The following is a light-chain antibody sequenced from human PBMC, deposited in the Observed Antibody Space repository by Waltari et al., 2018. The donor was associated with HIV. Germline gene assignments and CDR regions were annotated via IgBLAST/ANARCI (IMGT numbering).Light chain of an antibody. CDR3: HVWENSIDEYV. J-gene: IGLJ1*01. V-gene: IGLV3-21*02. Sequence: SYVLTQPASVSVAPGQTANVPCGSDNIERKNVHWYQQKAGKAPILVLYDDSDRPSGIPERFSGFNFGNTATLTISRVEAGDEADYYCHVWENSIDEYVFGTGTKVTV. CDR2: DDS. CDR1: NIERKN.